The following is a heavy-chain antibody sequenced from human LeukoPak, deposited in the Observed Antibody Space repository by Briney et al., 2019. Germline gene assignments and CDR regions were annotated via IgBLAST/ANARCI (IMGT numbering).Heavy chain of an antibody. J-gene: IGHJ4*02. CDR1: DGSISNSSYY. CDR3: ASKNTIFGVVVFDY. Sequence: SETLSLTCTVSDGSISNSSYYWGWIRQPPGKGLEWIGSIYYSGSTYYNPSLKSRVTISVDTSKNQFSLKLSSVTAADTAVYYCASKNTIFGVVVFDYWGQGTLVTVSS. CDR2: IYYSGST. V-gene: IGHV4-39*01. D-gene: IGHD3-3*01.